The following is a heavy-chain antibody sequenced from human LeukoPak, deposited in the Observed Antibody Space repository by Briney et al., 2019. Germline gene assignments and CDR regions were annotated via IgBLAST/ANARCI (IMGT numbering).Heavy chain of an antibody. CDR3: ARESGSYLLDY. CDR2: IYYSGST. CDR1: GGSISSYY. J-gene: IGHJ4*02. Sequence: PSETLSLTCTVSGGSISSYYWSWIRQPPGKGLEWIGYIYYSGSTNYNPSLKSRVTISVDTSKNQFSLKLSSVTAADTAVYYCARESGSYLLDYWGQGTLVTVSS. D-gene: IGHD1-26*01. V-gene: IGHV4-59*12.